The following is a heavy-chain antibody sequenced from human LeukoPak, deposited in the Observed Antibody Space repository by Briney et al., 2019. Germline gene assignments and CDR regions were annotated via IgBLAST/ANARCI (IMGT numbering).Heavy chain of an antibody. D-gene: IGHD3-3*01. CDR3: AGDFWSGYYFRD. V-gene: IGHV4-38-2*02. J-gene: IGHJ1*01. CDR2: IYHSGCT. Sequence: PPETLSLTCSFSGYSISSGYYWGWIRQPPGQGLEWIGNIYHSGCTYYNPSLKSRVTISGDTSKNQFSLKLSSVTAADTAVYYCAGDFWSGYYFRDWGRGTLVTVSS. CDR1: GYSISSGYY.